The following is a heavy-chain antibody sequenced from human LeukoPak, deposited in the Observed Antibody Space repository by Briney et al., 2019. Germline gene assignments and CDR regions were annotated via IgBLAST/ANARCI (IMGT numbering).Heavy chain of an antibody. D-gene: IGHD6-13*01. V-gene: IGHV1-2*02. CDR1: GYTFTGYY. CDR3: ARAGYSSSWLTVDYYYYMDV. CDR2: INPNSGGT. J-gene: IGHJ6*03. Sequence: ASVKVSCKASGYTFTGYYMHWVRQAPGQGLEWMGWINPNSGGTNYAQKFQGRVTMTRDTSISTAYMELSRLRSDDTAVYYCARAGYSSSWLTVDYYYYMDVWGKGTTVTVSS.